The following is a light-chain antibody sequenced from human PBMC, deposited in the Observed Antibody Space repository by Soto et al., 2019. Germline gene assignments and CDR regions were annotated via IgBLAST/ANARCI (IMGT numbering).Light chain of an antibody. CDR3: QQYNSYSRT. CDR2: KVS. CDR1: QSISTW. J-gene: IGKJ1*01. V-gene: IGKV1-5*03. Sequence: DIQMTQSPSPLSASVGVIVTITCRASQSISTWLAWYQQKPGKAPKLLIYKVSRLESGVPSRFSGSGSGTEFTLTISSLQPDEFATYYCQQYNSYSRTFGQGTKVEIK.